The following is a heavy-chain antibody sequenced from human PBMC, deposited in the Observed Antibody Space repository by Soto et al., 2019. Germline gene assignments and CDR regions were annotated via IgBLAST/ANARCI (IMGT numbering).Heavy chain of an antibody. J-gene: IGHJ3*02. D-gene: IGHD5-18*01. V-gene: IGHV3-23*01. CDR3: ANGIWVDTALVSPAAFDI. Sequence: AGSLGTSCAASVVTVLSYAMSGVRQAPGKGLEWVSAISGSGGSTYYADSVKGRFTISRDNSKNTLYLQMNSLRAEDTAVYYCANGIWVDTALVSPAAFDIWVQGTMVTVSS. CDR1: VVTVLSYA. CDR2: ISGSGGST.